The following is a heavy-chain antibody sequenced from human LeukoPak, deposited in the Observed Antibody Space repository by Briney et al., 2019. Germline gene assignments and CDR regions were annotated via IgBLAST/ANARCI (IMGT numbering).Heavy chain of an antibody. J-gene: IGHJ4*02. D-gene: IGHD2-21*01. CDR3: ARPVNRLFLF. CDR1: GFSLSRDW. Sequence: SGGSLRLSCVGSGFSLSRDWMTWVRQAPGTGLEWVANIKEDGSEKYYVDSVKGRFTISRDNAKNSLYLQMNNLRAEDTAVYFCARPVNRLFLFWGPGTLVTVSS. V-gene: IGHV3-7*01. CDR2: IKEDGSEK.